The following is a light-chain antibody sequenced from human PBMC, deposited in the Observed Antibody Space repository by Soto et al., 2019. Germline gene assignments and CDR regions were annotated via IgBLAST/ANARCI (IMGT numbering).Light chain of an antibody. CDR3: QLNRSISPCP. CDR1: QSVSSNY. Sequence: TKWPVTVTQSTGQRATLPCRASQSVSSNYLAWYHQNPGQVPRLLIYVASTRSTGIPDRFGGSGGGTDLTPTINRRLQADYFAHYCQLNRSISPCPFGGVAKVAIK. V-gene: IGKV3-20*01. CDR2: VAS. J-gene: IGKJ4*02.